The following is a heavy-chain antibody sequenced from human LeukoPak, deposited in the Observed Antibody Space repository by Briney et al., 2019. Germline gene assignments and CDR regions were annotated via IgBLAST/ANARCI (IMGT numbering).Heavy chain of an antibody. CDR1: GFTFSSYS. D-gene: IGHD5-24*01. CDR2: ISSSGDYI. V-gene: IGHV3-21*04. Sequence: GGSLRLSCAASGFTFSSYSMNWVRQAPGKGLEWVSSISSSGDYIYYADSVKGRFTISRDNAKSSLFLQMNSLRAEDTAVYYCANVEMATMFYWGQGTVVTVSS. J-gene: IGHJ4*02. CDR3: ANVEMATMFY.